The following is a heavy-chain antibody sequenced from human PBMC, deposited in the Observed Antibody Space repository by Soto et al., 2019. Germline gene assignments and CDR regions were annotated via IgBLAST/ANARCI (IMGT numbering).Heavy chain of an antibody. CDR3: ARGELLWFGELLR. V-gene: IGHV1-8*01. D-gene: IGHD3-10*01. CDR1: GYTFTRYE. J-gene: IGHJ4*02. Sequence: QVQLVQSGAEVKKPGASVKVSCKASGYTFTRYEINWVRQATGQGLEWRGWMNPNSGDTGYAQKFHGRVTMTRNTSISTAYMELSSLRSEDTAVYYCARGELLWFGELLRWGQGTLVTVSS. CDR2: MNPNSGDT.